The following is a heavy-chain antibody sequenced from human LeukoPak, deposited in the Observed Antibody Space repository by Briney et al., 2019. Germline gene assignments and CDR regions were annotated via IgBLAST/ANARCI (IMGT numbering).Heavy chain of an antibody. CDR2: INPNSGGT. D-gene: IGHD3-10*01. CDR3: ARGLKVRGVIITQRWGYYYYMDV. Sequence: ASVKVSCKASGYTFTGYYMHWVRQAPGQGLEWMGWINPNSGGTNYAQKFQGRVTMTRDTSISTAYMELSRLRSEDTAVYYCARGLKVRGVIITQRWGYYYYMDVWGKGTTVTVSS. V-gene: IGHV1-2*02. J-gene: IGHJ6*03. CDR1: GYTFTGYY.